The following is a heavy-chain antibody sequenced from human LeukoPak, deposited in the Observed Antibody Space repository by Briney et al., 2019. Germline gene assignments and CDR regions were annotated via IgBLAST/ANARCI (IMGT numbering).Heavy chain of an antibody. CDR3: ARDEGDGYNSACFVF. D-gene: IGHD5-24*01. V-gene: IGHV3-53*01. CDR2: IYSGGST. CDR1: GFTVSSNY. Sequence: PGGSLRLSCAASGFTVSSNYMSWVRQAPGQGLEWVSVIYSGGSTYYGDNVWGRFTISGDNAKNTLYLQRISVRAEDTAVCYGARDEGDGYNSACFVFGGGGTVVTVS. J-gene: IGHJ1*01.